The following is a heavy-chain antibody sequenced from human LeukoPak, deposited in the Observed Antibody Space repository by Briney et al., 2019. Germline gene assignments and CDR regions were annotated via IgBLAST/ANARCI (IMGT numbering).Heavy chain of an antibody. J-gene: IGHJ4*02. D-gene: IGHD3-22*01. V-gene: IGHV3-48*03. CDR1: GFTFSNYE. CDR3: ARVDSSAYYYWPNY. Sequence: GGSLRLSCTASGFTFSNYEMNWVRQAPGKGLEWVSYISSSGYTIFYADSVKGRFTISRDNAKNSLYLQMNSLRAEDTAVYFCARVDSSAYYYWPNYWGQGTLVTVSS. CDR2: ISSSGYTI.